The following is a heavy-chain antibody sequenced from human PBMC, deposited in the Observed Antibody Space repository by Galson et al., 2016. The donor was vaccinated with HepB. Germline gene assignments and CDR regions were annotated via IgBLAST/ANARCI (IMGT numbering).Heavy chain of an antibody. J-gene: IGHJ6*03. CDR2: IRSKAYGGTT. Sequence: SLRLSCAASGFTFGDYAMSWFRQAPGKGLEWVGFIRSKAYGGTTEYAASVKGRVTISRDYSKSIAYLQMNSLKTEDTAVYYCIWVQRISIEGYFYYYLDVWGKGTTVTVSS. CDR3: IWVQRISIEGYFYYYLDV. CDR1: GFTFGDYA. V-gene: IGHV3-49*03. D-gene: IGHD3-3*02.